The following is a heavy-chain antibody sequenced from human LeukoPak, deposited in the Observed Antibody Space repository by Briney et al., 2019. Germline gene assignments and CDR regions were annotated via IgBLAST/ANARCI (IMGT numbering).Heavy chain of an antibody. CDR3: ASQEGGSYWDFDY. CDR2: ISGSGGST. Sequence: GSLRLSCAASGFTFSSYAMSWVRQAPGKGLEWVSAISGSGGSTYYADSVKGRFTISRDNSKNTLYLQMNSLRAEDMAVYYCASQEGGSYWDFDYWGQGTLVTVSS. CDR1: GFTFSSYA. D-gene: IGHD3-10*01. J-gene: IGHJ4*02. V-gene: IGHV3-23*01.